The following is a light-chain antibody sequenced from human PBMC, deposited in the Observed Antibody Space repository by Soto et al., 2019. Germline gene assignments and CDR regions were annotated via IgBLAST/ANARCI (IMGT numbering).Light chain of an antibody. Sequence: VLTQPPSASGTPGQRVTISCSGSSSNIGSNTVNWYQQVPATAPKLLIYSNNQWPSGVPDRFSGSKSGTSASLAISGLQSEDEADYYCAAWDDSLNAYVFGTGTKLTVL. V-gene: IGLV1-44*01. J-gene: IGLJ1*01. CDR1: SSNIGSNT. CDR2: SNN. CDR3: AAWDDSLNAYV.